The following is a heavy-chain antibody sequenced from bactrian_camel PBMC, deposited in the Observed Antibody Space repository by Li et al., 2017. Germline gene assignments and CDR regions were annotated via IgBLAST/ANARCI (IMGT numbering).Heavy chain of an antibody. J-gene: IGHJ4*01. CDR1: GYRYSTYC. D-gene: IGHD6*01. CDR3: ATDRYGGSWFRD. V-gene: IGHV3S53*01. Sequence: HVQLVESGGGSVQVGGSLRLSCASGYRYSTYCMGWFRQVPGNEREPLASVDSDGRTSVADSVKGRFTISRDNAKNTVYLQMNSLKSEDTALYYCATDRYGGSWFRDWGQGTQVTVS. CDR2: VDSDGRT.